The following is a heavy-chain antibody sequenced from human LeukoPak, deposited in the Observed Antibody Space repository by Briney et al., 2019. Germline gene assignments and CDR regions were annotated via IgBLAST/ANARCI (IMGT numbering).Heavy chain of an antibody. D-gene: IGHD3-10*01. CDR1: GFIFSSYS. J-gene: IGHJ5*02. CDR3: VRDFLGESGAGGP. V-gene: IGHV3-21*01. CDR2: TNPAGTST. Sequence: GGSLRLSCAASGFIFSSYSMNWVRQAPGKGLEWVSSTNPAGTSTFHADSVKGRFTISRDNTENSLYMQMDSLRDEDTAVYYCVRDFLGESGAGGPWGQGTLVTVSS.